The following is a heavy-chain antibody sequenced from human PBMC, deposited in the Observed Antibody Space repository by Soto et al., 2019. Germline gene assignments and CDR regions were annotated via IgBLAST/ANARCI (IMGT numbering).Heavy chain of an antibody. D-gene: IGHD6-13*01. Sequence: QVQLVQSGAEVKKPGASVKVSCTASGYTFTHYAIHWLRHAPGQRLEWMGFINAGSGNTKYSQTFQGRLTFTKDTSASTAYMDLSSLRSEDTAIYYCARGLAADGAWGQGTLVTVSS. J-gene: IGHJ1*01. CDR3: ARGLAADGA. CDR2: INAGSGNT. CDR1: GYTFTHYA. V-gene: IGHV1-3*01.